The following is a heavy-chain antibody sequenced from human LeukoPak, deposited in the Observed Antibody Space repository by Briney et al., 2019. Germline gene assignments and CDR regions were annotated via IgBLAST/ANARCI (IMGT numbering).Heavy chain of an antibody. CDR1: GGSISTENW. J-gene: IGHJ4*02. D-gene: IGHD2-2*01. V-gene: IGHV4-4*02. CDR2: INHSGST. Sequence: SGTLSLTCAVSGGSISTENWWSWVRQPPGKGLEWIGEINHSGSTNYNPSLKSRVTISVDTSKNQFSLKLSSVTAADTAVYYCARVGNCSSTSCYHFDYWGQGTLVTVSS. CDR3: ARVGNCSSTSCYHFDY.